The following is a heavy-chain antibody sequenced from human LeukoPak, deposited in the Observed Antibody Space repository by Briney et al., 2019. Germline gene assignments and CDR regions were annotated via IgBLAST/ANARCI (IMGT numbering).Heavy chain of an antibody. J-gene: IGHJ6*03. V-gene: IGHV5-51*01. D-gene: IGHD3-10*01. CDR1: GYSFTSYW. CDR3: ARHSGAHYYYYYMDV. Sequence: GESLKISCKGSGYSFTSYWIGWVRQMPGKGLEWMGIIYPGDSDTRYSPSFQGQVTISADKSISTAYLQWSSLKASDTAMYYCARHSGAHYYYYYMDVRGKGTTVTISS. CDR2: IYPGDSDT.